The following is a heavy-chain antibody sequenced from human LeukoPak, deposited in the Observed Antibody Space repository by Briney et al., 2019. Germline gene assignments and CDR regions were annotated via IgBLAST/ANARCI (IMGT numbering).Heavy chain of an antibody. CDR1: GGSISSGDYY. Sequence: SETLSLTCTVSGGSISSGDYYWSWIRQPPGKGLEWIGYIYYSGSTYYNPSLKSRVTISVDTSKNQFSLKLSSVTAADTAVYYCARDVHCSSTSCYLHIWFDPWGQGTLVTVSS. CDR3: ARDVHCSSTSCYLHIWFDP. V-gene: IGHV4-30-4*08. J-gene: IGHJ5*02. CDR2: IYYSGST. D-gene: IGHD2-2*01.